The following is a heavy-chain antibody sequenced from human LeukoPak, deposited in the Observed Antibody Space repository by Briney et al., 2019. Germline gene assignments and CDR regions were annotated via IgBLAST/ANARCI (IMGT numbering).Heavy chain of an antibody. V-gene: IGHV1-18*01. D-gene: IGHD3-22*01. Sequence: ASVKVSCKASGYTFTSYGNSWVRQAPGQGLEWMGWSSAYNGNTNYAQKLQGRVTMTTDTSTSTAYMELRSLRSDDTAVYYCARDKKYYYDSSGYWEDYWGQGTLVTVSS. CDR1: GYTFTSYG. J-gene: IGHJ4*02. CDR2: SSAYNGNT. CDR3: ARDKKYYYDSSGYWEDY.